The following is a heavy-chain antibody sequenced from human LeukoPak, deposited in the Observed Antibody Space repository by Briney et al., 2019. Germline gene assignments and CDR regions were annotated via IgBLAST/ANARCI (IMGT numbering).Heavy chain of an antibody. CDR3: ARDKGPYYFDY. CDR1: GFTFSSYG. Sequence: GSLRLSCAASGFTFSSYGMHWVRQAPGKGLEWVAVIWNDGSNKYYADSVKGRFTISRDNSQNTLYLQMNSLRAEDTAVYYCARDKGPYYFDYWGQGTLLTVSS. J-gene: IGHJ4*02. V-gene: IGHV3-33*01. CDR2: IWNDGSNK.